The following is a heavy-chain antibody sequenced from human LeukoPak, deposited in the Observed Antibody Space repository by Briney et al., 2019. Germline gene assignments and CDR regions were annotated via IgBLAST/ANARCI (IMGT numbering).Heavy chain of an antibody. Sequence: PGGSLRLSCAASGFTFTSYYMHWVRQAPGQGLEWMGIINPSGGSTSYAQKFQGRVTMTRDTSTSTVYMELSSLRSEDTAVYYCAREGIRNFDYWGQGTLVTVSS. V-gene: IGHV1-46*01. CDR2: INPSGGST. J-gene: IGHJ4*02. CDR1: GFTFTSYY. CDR3: AREGIRNFDY. D-gene: IGHD3-3*02.